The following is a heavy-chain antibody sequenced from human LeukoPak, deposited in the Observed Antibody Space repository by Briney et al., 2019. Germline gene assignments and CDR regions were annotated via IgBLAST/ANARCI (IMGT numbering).Heavy chain of an antibody. V-gene: IGHV4-4*07. CDR2: IHTSGGT. CDR3: ARLMINYGSGTYFDY. CDR1: GVSISGYY. J-gene: IGHJ4*02. D-gene: IGHD3-10*01. Sequence: ETLSLTCTVSGVSISGYYWSWIRQPAGKGLEWIGRIHTSGGTNYNPSLKSRVTISVDTSKNQFSLKLSSVTAADTAVYYCARLMINYGSGTYFDYWGQGTLVTVSS.